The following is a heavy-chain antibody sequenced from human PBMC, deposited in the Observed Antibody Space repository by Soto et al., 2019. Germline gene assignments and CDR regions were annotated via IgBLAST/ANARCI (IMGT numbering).Heavy chain of an antibody. CDR1: GGTFSSYA. Sequence: ASVKVSCKASGGTFSSYAISWVRQAPGQGLEWMGGIIPIFGTANYAQKFQGRVTITADESTSTAYMELSSLRSEDTAVYYCASAIRSYDFWSGYYNDYYYGMDVWGQGTTVTVSS. CDR2: IIPIFGTA. J-gene: IGHJ6*02. V-gene: IGHV1-69*13. CDR3: ASAIRSYDFWSGYYNDYYYGMDV. D-gene: IGHD3-3*01.